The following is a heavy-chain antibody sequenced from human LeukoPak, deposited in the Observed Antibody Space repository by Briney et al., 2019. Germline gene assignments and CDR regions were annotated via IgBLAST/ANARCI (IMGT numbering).Heavy chain of an antibody. V-gene: IGHV3-11*06. CDR1: GFTFGDYA. Sequence: GGSLRLSCTTSGFTFGDYAMSWIRQAPGKGLEWVSYISSSSSYTNYADSVKGRFTISRDNAKNSLYLQMNSLRAEDTAVYYCARTNSGSTRDEYFDYWGQGTLVTVSS. J-gene: IGHJ4*02. CDR3: ARTNSGSTRDEYFDY. D-gene: IGHD1-26*01. CDR2: ISSSSSYT.